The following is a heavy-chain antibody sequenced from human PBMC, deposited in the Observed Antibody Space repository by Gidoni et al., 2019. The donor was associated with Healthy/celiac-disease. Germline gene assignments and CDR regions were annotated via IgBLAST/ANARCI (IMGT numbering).Heavy chain of an antibody. CDR2: IDWDDDK. CDR3: ARIPIHSCGYSYGPNYWYFDL. CDR1: GFSLSTSGMC. D-gene: IGHD5-18*01. V-gene: IGHV2-70*01. J-gene: IGHJ2*01. Sequence: QVTLRESGPALVKPTQTLTLTCTFSGFSLSTSGMCVSWIRQPPGKALEWLALIDWDDDKYYSTSLKTRLTISKDTSKNQVVLTMTNMDPVDTATYYCARIPIHSCGYSYGPNYWYFDLWGRGTLVTVSS.